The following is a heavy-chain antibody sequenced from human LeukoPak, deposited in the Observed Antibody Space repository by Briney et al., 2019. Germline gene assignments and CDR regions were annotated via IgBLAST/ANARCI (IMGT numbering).Heavy chain of an antibody. CDR3: ARGSYYDSSGYLVGSWFDP. CDR1: GYTFTSYD. J-gene: IGHJ5*02. CDR2: MNPNSGNT. D-gene: IGHD3-22*01. Sequence: ASVKVSCKASGYTFTSYDINWVRQATGQGLEWMGWMNPNSGNTGYAQKFQGRVTMTRNTSICTADMELSSLRSEDTAVYYCARGSYYDSSGYLVGSWFDPWGQGTLVTVSS. V-gene: IGHV1-8*01.